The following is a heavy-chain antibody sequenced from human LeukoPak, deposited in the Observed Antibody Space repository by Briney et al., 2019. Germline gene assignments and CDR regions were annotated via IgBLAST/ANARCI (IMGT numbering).Heavy chain of an antibody. CDR3: ASPDGWELQTDVPFDY. J-gene: IGHJ4*02. Sequence: AGGSLRLSCAASGFTFSSYAMHWVRQAPGKGLEWVAVISYDGSNKYYADSVKGRFTISRDNSKNTLYLQMNSLRAEDTAVYYCASPDGWELQTDVPFDYWGQGTLVTVSS. CDR2: ISYDGSNK. D-gene: IGHD1-26*01. V-gene: IGHV3-30*04. CDR1: GFTFSSYA.